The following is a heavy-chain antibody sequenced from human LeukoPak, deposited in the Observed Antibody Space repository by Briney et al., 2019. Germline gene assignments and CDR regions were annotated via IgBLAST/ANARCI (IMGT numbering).Heavy chain of an antibody. D-gene: IGHD1/OR15-1a*01. Sequence: GGSLRLSCAASGFTFSSYGMDWVRQAPGKGLEWVAVIWYDGSQRYYADSVKGRFTISRDSSKNTVYLQMDSLRADDTAVYYCGREGSSRTIDYWGQGTLVTVSS. CDR1: GFTFSSYG. CDR2: IWYDGSQR. J-gene: IGHJ4*02. CDR3: GREGSSRTIDY. V-gene: IGHV3-33*01.